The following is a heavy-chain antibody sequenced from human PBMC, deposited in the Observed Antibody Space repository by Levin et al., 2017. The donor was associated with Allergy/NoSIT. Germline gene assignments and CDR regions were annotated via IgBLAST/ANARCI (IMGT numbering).Heavy chain of an antibody. J-gene: IGHJ3*02. V-gene: IGHV3-7*01. CDR3: ARDSPYNWNPTYAFDI. CDR2: IKQDGSEK. CDR1: GFTFSSYW. D-gene: IGHD1-20*01. Sequence: GESLKISCAASGFTFSSYWMSWVRQAPGKGLEWVANIKQDGSEKYYVDSVKGRFTISRDNAKNSLYLQMNSLRAEDTAVYYCARDSPYNWNPTYAFDIWGQGTMVTVSS.